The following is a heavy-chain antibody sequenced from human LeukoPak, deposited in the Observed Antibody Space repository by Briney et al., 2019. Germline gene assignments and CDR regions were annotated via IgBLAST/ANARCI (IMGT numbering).Heavy chain of an antibody. J-gene: IGHJ6*03. D-gene: IGHD3-10*01. V-gene: IGHV3-23*01. Sequence: GGSLRLSCAASGFTFSSYAMSWVRQPPGKGLEWVSAISGSGGSTYYAYSVKGRFTISRDNSKNTLYLQMNSLRAEDTAVYYCARCRESYYYYYMDVWGKGTTVTVSS. CDR1: GFTFSSYA. CDR2: ISGSGGST. CDR3: ARCRESYYYYYMDV.